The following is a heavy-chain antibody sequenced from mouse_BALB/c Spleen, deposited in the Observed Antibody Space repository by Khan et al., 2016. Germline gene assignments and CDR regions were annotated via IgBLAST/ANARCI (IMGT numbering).Heavy chain of an antibody. Sequence: VQLKESGAELARPGASVKLSCKASGYTFSNYWMQWVKQRPGQGLEWVGAIYPGDGDTRYTQKFKGKATLTADKSSSTAYMQLSSLASEDSAVYYCARGYCGSNYFDYWGQGTTLTVSS. CDR3: ARGYCGSNYFDY. V-gene: IGHV1-87*01. CDR2: IYPGDGDT. J-gene: IGHJ2*01. CDR1: GYTFSNYW. D-gene: IGHD1-1*01.